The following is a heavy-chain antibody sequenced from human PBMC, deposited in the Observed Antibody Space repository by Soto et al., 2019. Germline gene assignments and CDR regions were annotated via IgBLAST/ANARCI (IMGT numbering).Heavy chain of an antibody. J-gene: IGHJ4*02. CDR2: ISSSSSTI. CDR1: GFTFATYT. CDR3: ARDVELQSFDY. Sequence: RLSCAASGFTFATYTMNWVRQAPGKGLEWVSYISSSSSTIYYADSVKGRFTMSRDNAQNTVYLQMNSLRAEDTAVYYCARDVELQSFDYWGQGILVTVSS. D-gene: IGHD1-26*01. V-gene: IGHV3-48*04.